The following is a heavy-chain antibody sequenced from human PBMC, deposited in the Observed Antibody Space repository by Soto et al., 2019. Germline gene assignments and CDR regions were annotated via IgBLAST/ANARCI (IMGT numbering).Heavy chain of an antibody. CDR3: ARLEGYCSGGSCYPLNWFDP. CDR1: GGSISSYY. D-gene: IGHD2-15*01. V-gene: IGHV4-59*01. Sequence: SETLSLTCTVSGGSISSYYWIWIRQPPGKGLEWIGYIYYSGSTNYNPSLKSRVTISVDTSKNQFSLKLSSVTAADTAVYYCARLEGYCSGGSCYPLNWFDPWGQGTLVTVSS. J-gene: IGHJ5*02. CDR2: IYYSGST.